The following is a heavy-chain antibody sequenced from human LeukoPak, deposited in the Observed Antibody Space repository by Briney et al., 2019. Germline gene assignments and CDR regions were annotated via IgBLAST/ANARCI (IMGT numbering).Heavy chain of an antibody. CDR1: GGSISNYF. D-gene: IGHD3-3*01. V-gene: IGHV4-59*12. Sequence: SETLSLTCTVSGGSISNYFWSWIRQAPGKGLEYIGFIYYSGNTNYNPSLKSRVTMSVDTSKNQFSLKLSSVTAADTAVYYCARDRDFWSGYFDYWGQGTLVTVSS. CDR3: ARDRDFWSGYFDY. CDR2: IYYSGNT. J-gene: IGHJ4*02.